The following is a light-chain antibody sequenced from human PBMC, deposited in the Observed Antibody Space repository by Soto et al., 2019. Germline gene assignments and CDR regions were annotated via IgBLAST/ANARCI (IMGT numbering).Light chain of an antibody. CDR2: GAS. CDR3: QQYDNWART. CDR1: QSVGIH. Sequence: EIVMTHSPPTLSVSPGERLTLSCRARQSVGIHLAWYQHKRGHSPRLLIYGASNSASVLPARFSGSGSGTEFTLTISSLQSEDFAVYYCQQYDNWARTVGQGTKVEIE. J-gene: IGKJ1*01. V-gene: IGKV3-15*01.